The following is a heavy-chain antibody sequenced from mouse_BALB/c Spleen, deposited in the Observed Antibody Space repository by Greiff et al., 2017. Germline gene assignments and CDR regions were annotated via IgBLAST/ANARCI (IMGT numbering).Heavy chain of an antibody. V-gene: IGHV5-9-4*01. J-gene: IGHJ4*01. CDR3: ARQIYYAMDY. Sequence: EVQRVESGGGLVKPGGSLKLSCAASGFTFSSYAMSWVRQSPEKRLEWVAEISSGGSYTYYPDTVTGRFTISRDNAKNTLYLEMSSLRSEDTAMYYCARQIYYAMDYWGQGTSVTVSS. CDR2: ISSGGSYT. CDR1: GFTFSSYA.